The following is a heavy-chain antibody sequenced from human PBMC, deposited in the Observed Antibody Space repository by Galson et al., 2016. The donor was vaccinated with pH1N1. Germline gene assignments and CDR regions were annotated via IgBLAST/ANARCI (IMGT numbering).Heavy chain of an antibody. CDR3: ARDSEYSGHEGFH. V-gene: IGHV3-30*01. Sequence: AVILYDGTNEHYADSVKGRFTISRDKTQSTVYLQMNSLRTEDTAVYYCARDSEYSGHEGFHWAQGTLVIVSS. J-gene: IGHJ4*02. CDR2: ILYDGTNE. D-gene: IGHD5-12*01.